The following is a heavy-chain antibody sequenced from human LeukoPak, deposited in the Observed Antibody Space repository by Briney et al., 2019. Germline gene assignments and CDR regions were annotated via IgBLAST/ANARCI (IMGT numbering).Heavy chain of an antibody. CDR3: AKFLGGSWSAGY. D-gene: IGHD2-15*01. CDR2: ISGSGGST. Sequence: GGSLRLSCAASGFTFSSYAMSWVRQAPGKGLEWVSAISGSGGSTYYADSVRGRFTISRDNSKNTLYLQMNSLRAEDTAVYYCAKFLGGSWSAGYWGQGTLVTVSS. V-gene: IGHV3-23*01. J-gene: IGHJ4*02. CDR1: GFTFSSYA.